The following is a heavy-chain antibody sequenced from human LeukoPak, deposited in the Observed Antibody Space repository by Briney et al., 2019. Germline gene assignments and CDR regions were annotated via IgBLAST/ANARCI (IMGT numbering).Heavy chain of an antibody. V-gene: IGHV4-30-4*01. D-gene: IGHD3-9*01. J-gene: IGHJ4*02. Sequence: SETLSLTCAVYGGSFSGYYWSWIRQPPGKGLEWIGYIYYSGSTYYNPSLKSRVTISVDTSKNQFSLKLSSVTAADTAVYYCARGPPPLRYFDWPNPLDYWGQGTLVTVSS. CDR1: GGSFSGYY. CDR3: ARGPPPLRYFDWPNPLDY. CDR2: IYYSGST.